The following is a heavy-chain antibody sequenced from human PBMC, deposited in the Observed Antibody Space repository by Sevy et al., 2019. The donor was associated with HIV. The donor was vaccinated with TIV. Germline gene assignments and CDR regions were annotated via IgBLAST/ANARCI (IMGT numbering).Heavy chain of an antibody. J-gene: IGHJ6*02. CDR2: ISSSGSPI. D-gene: IGHD3-22*01. CDR3: ARDLPGDSRMDV. Sequence: GGSLRLSCAASGFTFSSYEMNWVRQAPGKGLEWVSFISSSGSPIYYAASVKGRFTNSRDNAKNSLYLQMNSLRAEDTGVYYCARDLPGDSRMDVWGQGTTVTVSS. CDR1: GFTFSSYE. V-gene: IGHV3-48*03.